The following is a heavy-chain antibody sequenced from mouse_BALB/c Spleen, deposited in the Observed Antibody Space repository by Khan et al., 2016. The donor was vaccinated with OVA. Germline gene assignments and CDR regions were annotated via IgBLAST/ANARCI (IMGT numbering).Heavy chain of an antibody. J-gene: IGHJ3*01. CDR2: IDPFSGGS. Sequence: EVQLQQSGPELMKPGASVKISCKASGYSFTSYYIHWMIQSHGHSLEWIGYIDPFSGGSTYNQKFKDKATFTLDKSSSTAYLQLSNPTSEDSAVFYCEKHGSVDWFTYWGQGTLVTVSA. D-gene: IGHD1-1*02. CDR1: GYSFTSYY. V-gene: IGHV1-31*01. CDR3: EKHGSVDWFTY.